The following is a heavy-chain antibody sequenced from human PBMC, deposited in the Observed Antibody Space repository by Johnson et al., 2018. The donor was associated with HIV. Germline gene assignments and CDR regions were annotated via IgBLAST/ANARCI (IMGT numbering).Heavy chain of an antibody. Sequence: QVQLVESGGGVVQPGRSLRLSCAASGFTFSSYGMHWVRQAPGKGLEWVAVISYDGIEKYYADSVKGRFTISRDNFKNTLYLQMNSLRAEDTAVYYCARDGPWLQSQRDAFDIWGQGTMVTVSS. J-gene: IGHJ3*02. V-gene: IGHV3-30*03. CDR3: ARDGPWLQSQRDAFDI. D-gene: IGHD5-24*01. CDR2: ISYDGIEK. CDR1: GFTFSSYG.